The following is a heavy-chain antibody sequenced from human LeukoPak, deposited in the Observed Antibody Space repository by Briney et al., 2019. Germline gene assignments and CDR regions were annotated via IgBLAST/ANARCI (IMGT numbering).Heavy chain of an antibody. CDR2: INHSGSTS. D-gene: IGHD6-6*01. Sequence: SETLSLTCAVYGESFSGYFWNWIRQPPGKGLEWIGEINHSGSTSNHNPSLKSRVTMSVDTSKNQFSLKLSSVTAADTAVYYCARDLAARPNDYWGQGTLVTVSS. J-gene: IGHJ4*02. CDR3: ARDLAARPNDY. V-gene: IGHV4-34*01. CDR1: GESFSGYF.